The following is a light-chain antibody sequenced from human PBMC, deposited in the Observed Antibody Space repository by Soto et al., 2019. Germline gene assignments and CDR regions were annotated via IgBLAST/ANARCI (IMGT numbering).Light chain of an antibody. J-gene: IGKJ4*01. Sequence: EIVMTQSPVTLSASPGERVTLSCRASQSVNINLAWYQQRHGQAPRVLIYGASNRASGIPDKFNGSGSGTDVTLTLSSLEPDDFAVYLCQQYKDWPPLTFGGGTRVEIK. CDR3: QQYKDWPPLT. CDR1: QSVNIN. CDR2: GAS. V-gene: IGKV3D-15*01.